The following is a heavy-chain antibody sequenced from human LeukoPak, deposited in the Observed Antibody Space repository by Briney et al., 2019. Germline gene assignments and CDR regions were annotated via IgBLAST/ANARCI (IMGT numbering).Heavy chain of an antibody. V-gene: IGHV3-7*03. CDR1: GFVFSGSW. D-gene: IGHD2-15*01. Sequence: GGSLRLSCTASGFVFSGSWMAWIRQAPGKGLGWVAIIKKDGSEKYYVDSMKGRFTISRDNAKNSLFLQMNSLRAEDTAIYYCTTDTWYSAGHWGQGTLVTVSS. CDR2: IKKDGSEK. CDR3: TTDTWYSAGH. J-gene: IGHJ4*02.